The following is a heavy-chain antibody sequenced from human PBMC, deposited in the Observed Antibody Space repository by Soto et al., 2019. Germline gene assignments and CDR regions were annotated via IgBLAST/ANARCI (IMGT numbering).Heavy chain of an antibody. Sequence: SETLSLTCAVYGGSFSGYFWSWIRQPPGKGLEWIGEINHSGSTNYNPSLKSRVTISVDTSKNQFSLKLSSVTAADTAVYYCARGVGVATRNWFDPWGQGTLVTVSS. J-gene: IGHJ5*02. CDR2: INHSGST. D-gene: IGHD5-12*01. V-gene: IGHV4-34*01. CDR3: ARGVGVATRNWFDP. CDR1: GGSFSGYF.